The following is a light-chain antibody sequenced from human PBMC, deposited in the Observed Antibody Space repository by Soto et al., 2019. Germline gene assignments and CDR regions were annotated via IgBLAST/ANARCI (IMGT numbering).Light chain of an antibody. Sequence: QSALTQPASVSGSPGQSITISCTGTSSDVGGYNFVSWYQQHPGKAPKLMIYEVSKRPSGVPDRFSGSKSGNTASLTVSGLQADDEADYYCSSYAGSNNLLFGGGTKLTVL. V-gene: IGLV2-8*01. CDR3: SSYAGSNNLL. CDR1: SSDVGGYNF. CDR2: EVS. J-gene: IGLJ2*01.